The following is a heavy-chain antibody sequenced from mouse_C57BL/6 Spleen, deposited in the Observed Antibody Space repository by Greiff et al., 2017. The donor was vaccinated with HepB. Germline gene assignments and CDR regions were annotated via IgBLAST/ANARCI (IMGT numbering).Heavy chain of an antibody. CDR1: GYTFTSYW. CDR3: ARYYGSSPWFAY. Sequence: VQLQQPGTELVKPGASVKLSCKASGYTFTSYWMHWVKQRPGQGLEWIGNINPSNGGTNYNEKFKSKATLPVDKSSSTAYMQLSSLTSEDAAVYYCARYYGSSPWFAYWGQGTLVTVSA. CDR2: INPSNGGT. D-gene: IGHD1-1*01. J-gene: IGHJ3*01. V-gene: IGHV1-53*01.